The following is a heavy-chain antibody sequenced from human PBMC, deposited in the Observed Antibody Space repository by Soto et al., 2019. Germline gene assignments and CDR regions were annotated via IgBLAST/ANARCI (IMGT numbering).Heavy chain of an antibody. J-gene: IGHJ5*02. CDR1: GGSISSGGYS. CDR3: ARGRGYSYGLDP. Sequence: SETLSLTCAVSGGSISSGGYSWSWIRQPPGKGLEWIGYIYYYGSTYYNPSLKSRVTISVDTSKNQFSLSLSSVTAADTAVYYCARGRGYSYGLDPWGQGTLVTVSS. D-gene: IGHD5-18*01. CDR2: IYYYGST. V-gene: IGHV4-30-2*05.